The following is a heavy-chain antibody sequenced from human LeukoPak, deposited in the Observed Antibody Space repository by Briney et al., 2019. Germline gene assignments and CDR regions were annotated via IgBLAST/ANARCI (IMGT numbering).Heavy chain of an antibody. Sequence: SETLSLTCTVSGGSIISNYWSWIRQSAGTGLEWIGRIYGSGITDYNPSLKSRVTMSLDTSRKQFSLRLTSVTAADTAVYYCARLKFYGSTGYPPGYFMDVWGKGTTVSVSS. CDR2: IYGSGIT. D-gene: IGHD3-22*01. J-gene: IGHJ6*03. CDR1: GGSIISNY. CDR3: ARLKFYGSTGYPPGYFMDV. V-gene: IGHV4-4*07.